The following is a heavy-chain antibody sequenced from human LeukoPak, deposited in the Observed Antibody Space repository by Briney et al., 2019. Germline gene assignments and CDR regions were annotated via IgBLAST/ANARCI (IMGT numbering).Heavy chain of an antibody. CDR3: ARHKDNYDDYGINWFDP. Sequence: SETLSLTCTVSGVSISSNIYYWGWIRQPPGKGLEWIGSINYSRSTYYNPSLNSRVTISVDTSKNQFSLKLSSVTAADTAVYYCARHKDNYDDYGINWFDPWGQGTLVTVSS. CDR1: GVSISSNIYY. J-gene: IGHJ5*02. D-gene: IGHD4-17*01. CDR2: INYSRST. V-gene: IGHV4-39*01.